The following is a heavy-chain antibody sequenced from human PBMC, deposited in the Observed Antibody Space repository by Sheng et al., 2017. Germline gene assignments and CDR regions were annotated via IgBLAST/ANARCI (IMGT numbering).Heavy chain of an antibody. CDR1: GGSFSGYY. Sequence: QVQLQQWGAGLLKPSETLSLTCAVYGGSFSGYYWSWIRQPPGKGLEWIGEINHSGSTNYNPSLKSRVTISVDTSKNQFSLKLSSVTAADTAVYYCARRGLRWLNAFDIWGQGDNGHRLF. D-gene: IGHD5-12*01. V-gene: IGHV4-34*01. CDR2: INHSGST. J-gene: IGHJ3*02. CDR3: ARRGLRWLNAFDI.